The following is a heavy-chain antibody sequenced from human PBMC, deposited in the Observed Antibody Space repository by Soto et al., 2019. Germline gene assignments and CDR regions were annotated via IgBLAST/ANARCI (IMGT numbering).Heavy chain of an antibody. CDR3: ARAPYFYDILTGYYIFWFDP. J-gene: IGHJ5*02. D-gene: IGHD3-9*01. V-gene: IGHV4-34*01. CDR1: GGSFSGYY. Sequence: PSETLSLTCAVYGGSFSGYYWSWIRQPPGKGLEWIGEINHSGSTNYNPSLKSRVTISVDTSKNQFSLKLSSVTAADTAVYYCARAPYFYDILTGYYIFWFDPWGQGTLVTVPS. CDR2: INHSGST.